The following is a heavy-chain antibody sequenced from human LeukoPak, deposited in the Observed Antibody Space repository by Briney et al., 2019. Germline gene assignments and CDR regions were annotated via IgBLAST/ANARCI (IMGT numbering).Heavy chain of an antibody. Sequence: GGSLRLSCAASGFTVSSTYMSWVRQAPGKGLEWVSVIYSGGSTYYADSVKGRFTISRDDSKNTLFLQMNSLRAEDTAVYYCAKNYLGMFDYWGQGTLVTVSS. CDR1: GFTVSSTY. J-gene: IGHJ4*02. D-gene: IGHD7-27*01. CDR2: IYSGGST. CDR3: AKNYLGMFDY. V-gene: IGHV3-53*01.